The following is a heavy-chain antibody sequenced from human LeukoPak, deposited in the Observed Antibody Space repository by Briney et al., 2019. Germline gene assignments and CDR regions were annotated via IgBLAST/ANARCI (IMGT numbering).Heavy chain of an antibody. V-gene: IGHV1-46*01. CDR3: ARVSPVGNYYYYYMDV. D-gene: IGHD1-14*01. J-gene: IGHJ6*03. CDR1: GYTLTSYY. CDR2: INPSGGST. Sequence: ASVKVSCKASGYTLTSYYMHWVRQAPGQGLEWMGIINPSGGSTSYAQKFQGRVTMTRDTSTSTVYMELSSLRSEDTAVYYCARVSPVGNYYYYYMDVWGKGTTVTVSS.